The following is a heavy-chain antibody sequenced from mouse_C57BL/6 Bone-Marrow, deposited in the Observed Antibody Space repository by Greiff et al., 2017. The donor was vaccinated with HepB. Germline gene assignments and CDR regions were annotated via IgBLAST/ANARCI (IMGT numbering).Heavy chain of an antibody. CDR2: ISSGGSYT. D-gene: IGHD2-1*01. CDR1: GFTFSSYG. CDR3: AITYGNYAMDY. J-gene: IGHJ4*01. V-gene: IGHV5-6*01. Sequence: EVKLMESGGDLVKPGGSLKLSCAASGFTFSSYGMSWVRQTPDKRLAWVATISSGGSYTYYPDSVKGRFTISRDNAKNTLYLQMSSLKSEYTALYYCAITYGNYAMDYWGQGTSVTVSS.